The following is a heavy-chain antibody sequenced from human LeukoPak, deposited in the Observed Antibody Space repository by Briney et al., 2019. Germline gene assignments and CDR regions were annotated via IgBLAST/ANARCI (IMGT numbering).Heavy chain of an antibody. D-gene: IGHD6-19*01. V-gene: IGHV3-23*01. CDR3: AKDGAQYSSGPECDP. CDR1: GLHLSGTA. J-gene: IGHJ5*02. Sequence: GGSLRLSCAASGLHLSGTAMSWVRQAPGKGLEWVSAISHDGMNAYYADSVKGRFTISRDNSKTKVSLEMSSLTAADTGVYYCAKDGAQYSSGPECDPRGQGALVTVSP. CDR2: ISHDGMNA.